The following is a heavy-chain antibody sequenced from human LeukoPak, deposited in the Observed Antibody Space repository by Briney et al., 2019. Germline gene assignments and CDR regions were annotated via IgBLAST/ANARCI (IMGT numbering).Heavy chain of an antibody. Sequence: SVKVSCKASGRTFTSYAISWVRHAPGQGLEWMGGIIPIFGTANYAQKFQGRVTITADESTSTAYMELSSLRSEDTAVYYCARGIVPAASNALDIWGQGTMVTVSS. V-gene: IGHV1-69*01. D-gene: IGHD2-2*01. CDR3: ARGIVPAASNALDI. J-gene: IGHJ3*02. CDR2: IIPIFGTA. CDR1: GRTFTSYA.